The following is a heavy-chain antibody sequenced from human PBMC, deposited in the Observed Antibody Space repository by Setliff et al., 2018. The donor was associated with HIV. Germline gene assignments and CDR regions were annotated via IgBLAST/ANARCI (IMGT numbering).Heavy chain of an antibody. CDR1: GDSVSSASYY. Sequence: SETLSLTCTVSGDSVSSASYYWSWIRQPPGKGLEWIGYIYYSGTTKYNPSLKSRVTISVDTSKNQFSLKLSSVTAADTAVYYCASEAWTSYRSSSGYYYYYMDVWGQGTTVTV. V-gene: IGHV4-61*01. J-gene: IGHJ6*03. D-gene: IGHD6-6*01. CDR3: ASEAWTSYRSSSGYYYYYMDV. CDR2: IYYSGTT.